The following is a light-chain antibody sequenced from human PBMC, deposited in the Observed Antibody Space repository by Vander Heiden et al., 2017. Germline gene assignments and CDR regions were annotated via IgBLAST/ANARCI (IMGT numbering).Light chain of an antibody. CDR3: QSWGTGIV. CDR1: SGHSNFV. CDR2: LNSDGSH. V-gene: IGLV4-69*02. J-gene: IGLJ2*01. Sequence: QLVLAQSPSASASLGASVKLTCTLSSGHSNFVIAWHQQQPEKGPRFLMMLNSDGSHNKGDGIPDRFSGSSSGAERYLTISSLQSEDEADYYCQSWGTGIVFGGGTKLT.